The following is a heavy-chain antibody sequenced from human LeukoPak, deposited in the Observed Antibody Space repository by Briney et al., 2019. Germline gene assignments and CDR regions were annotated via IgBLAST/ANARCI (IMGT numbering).Heavy chain of an antibody. CDR1: GGNFSSYT. V-gene: IGHV1-69*05. J-gene: IGHJ5*02. D-gene: IGHD6-13*01. Sequence: ASVKISCKASGGNFSSYTNSWVRKAPGQGLEWMGRIIAIFGTANYAQKFQGRVRITTDESTSTAYMERSSLRSEDTAVYYCAREVYSSSWYWFDPWGQGTLVKVPS. CDR3: AREVYSSSWYWFDP. CDR2: IIAIFGTA.